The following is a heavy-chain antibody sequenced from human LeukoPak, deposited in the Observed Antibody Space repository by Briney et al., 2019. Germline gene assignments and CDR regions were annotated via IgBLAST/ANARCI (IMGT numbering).Heavy chain of an antibody. CDR2: IIPILGIA. Sequence: ASVKVSCKASGGTFSSYAISWVRQAPGQGLEWMGRIIPILGIANYAQKFQGRVTITADKSTSTAYMELSSLRSEDTAVYYCARDGWPVYYYYYYGMDVWGQGTTVNVSS. V-gene: IGHV1-69*04. CDR3: ARDGWPVYYYYYYGMDV. D-gene: IGHD2-15*01. J-gene: IGHJ6*02. CDR1: GGTFSSYA.